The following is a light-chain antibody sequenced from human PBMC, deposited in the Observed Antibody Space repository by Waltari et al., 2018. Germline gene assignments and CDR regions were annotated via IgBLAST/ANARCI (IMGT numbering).Light chain of an antibody. CDR1: QSLLQSNGYNY. V-gene: IGKV2-28*01. Sequence: DIVMTQSPLSLPVTPGEPASISCRSSQSLLQSNGYNYLGWYLQKPGQSPQLLIYLGSVRASGVPDRFSGSGSGTNFTLKISRVEAEDVGIYYCMQALQTSFTFGPGTKVDIK. CDR3: MQALQTSFT. CDR2: LGS. J-gene: IGKJ3*01.